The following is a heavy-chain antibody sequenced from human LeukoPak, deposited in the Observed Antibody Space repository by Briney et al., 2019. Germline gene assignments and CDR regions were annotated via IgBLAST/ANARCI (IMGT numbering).Heavy chain of an antibody. CDR1: GFTVSSNY. CDR3: ARSQRAYSGSYPLCY. J-gene: IGHJ4*02. D-gene: IGHD1-26*01. V-gene: IGHV3-53*01. CDR2: IYSGGST. Sequence: GGSLRLSCAASGFTVSSNYMSWVRQAPGKGLEWVSVIYSGGSTYYADSVKGRFTISRDNSKNTLYLQMNSLRAEDTAVYYCARSQRAYSGSYPLCYWGQGTLVTVSS.